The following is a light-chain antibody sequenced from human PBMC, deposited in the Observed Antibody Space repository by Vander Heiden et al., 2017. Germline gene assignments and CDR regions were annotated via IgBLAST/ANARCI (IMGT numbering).Light chain of an antibody. Sequence: QSVLTQPPSVSVAPGQMVTISCTGSTSNIGAGYDVHWYQPLPGTAPKLLIYLNNNRPSGVPDRFSGSKSGTSASLAISGLQAEDEADYYCQSYDNRLSGSVVFGGGTKLTVL. CDR1: TSNIGAGYD. J-gene: IGLJ2*01. CDR3: QSYDNRLSGSVV. V-gene: IGLV1-40*01. CDR2: LNN.